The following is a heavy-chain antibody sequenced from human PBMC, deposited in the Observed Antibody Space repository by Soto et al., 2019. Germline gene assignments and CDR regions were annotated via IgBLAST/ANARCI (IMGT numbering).Heavy chain of an antibody. Sequence: PSQTLSLTCAISGDTVSTNTAAWNWIRQSPSRGLEWLGRIYYKSRWYNDYSESLKSRIAIIPDTSRNQFSLQLNSVIPEDTAVYYCARDWGYDPVPTYYYGMDVWGQGTKVTVSS. D-gene: IGHD5-12*01. J-gene: IGHJ6*02. V-gene: IGHV6-1*01. CDR3: ARDWGYDPVPTYYYGMDV. CDR2: IYYKSRWYN. CDR1: GDTVSTNTAA.